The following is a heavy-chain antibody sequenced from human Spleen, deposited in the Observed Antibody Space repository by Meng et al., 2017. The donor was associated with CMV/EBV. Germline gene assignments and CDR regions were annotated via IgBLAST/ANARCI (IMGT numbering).Heavy chain of an antibody. J-gene: IGHJ6*02. CDR1: GFTFSSYA. V-gene: IGHV3-21*01. CDR3: ARASYGSGSYGGMDV. D-gene: IGHD3-10*01. Sequence: GGSLKLSCAASGFTFSSYAMSWVRQAPGKGLEWVSSISSSSSYIYYADSVKGRFTISRDNAKNSLYLQMNSLRAEDTAVYYCARASYGSGSYGGMDVWGQGTTVTVSS. CDR2: ISSSSSYI.